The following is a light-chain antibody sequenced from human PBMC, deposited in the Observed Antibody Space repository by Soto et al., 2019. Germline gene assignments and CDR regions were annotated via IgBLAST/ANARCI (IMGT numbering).Light chain of an antibody. Sequence: EIVMTQSPVTLSVSPAERTTLSCRSTQSVSSNLAWYQQKPGQAPRLLIYGASNRATGIPVRFGGSGSGTEFTLTISSLQSEDFAVYYCQQYNNWPPLTFGGGTKVDIK. CDR3: QQYNNWPPLT. V-gene: IGKV3-15*01. J-gene: IGKJ4*01. CDR1: QSVSSN. CDR2: GAS.